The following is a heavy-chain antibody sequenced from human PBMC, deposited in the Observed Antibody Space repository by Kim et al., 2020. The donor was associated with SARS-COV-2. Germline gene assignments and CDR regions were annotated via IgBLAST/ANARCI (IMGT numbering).Heavy chain of an antibody. V-gene: IGHV3-7*01. Sequence: GGSLRLSCAASGFTFSSYGMSWVRQAPGKGLEWVANIKQDGSEKYYVDSVKGRFTISRDNAKNSLYLQMNSQRAEDTAVYYCARDSPVGSLYSSGWYNYYYGMDVWGQGTTVTVSS. CDR2: IKQDGSEK. D-gene: IGHD6-19*01. CDR1: GFTFSSYG. J-gene: IGHJ6*02. CDR3: ARDSPVGSLYSSGWYNYYYGMDV.